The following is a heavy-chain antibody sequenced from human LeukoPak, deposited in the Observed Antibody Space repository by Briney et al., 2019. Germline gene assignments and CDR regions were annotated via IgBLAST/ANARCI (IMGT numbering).Heavy chain of an antibody. Sequence: GGSLRLSCAASGFTFSNYAMNWVRQAPGRGLEWVSAISGSGGSTYYADSVKGRFTISRDNSKITLYLQMSSLRAEDTAIYYCAKEWIQTFDYWGQGTLVTVSS. J-gene: IGHJ4*02. D-gene: IGHD5-18*01. CDR3: AKEWIQTFDY. V-gene: IGHV3-23*01. CDR1: GFTFSNYA. CDR2: ISGSGGST.